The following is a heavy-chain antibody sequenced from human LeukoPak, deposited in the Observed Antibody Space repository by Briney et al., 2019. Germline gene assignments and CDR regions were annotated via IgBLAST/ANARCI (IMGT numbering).Heavy chain of an antibody. V-gene: IGHV4-59*01. CDR3: ASPGYSYAQGYGY. J-gene: IGHJ4*02. D-gene: IGHD5-18*01. CDR2: IYYSGST. Sequence: SGTLSLTCTVSGGSISSYYWSWIRQPPGKRLGWSWYIYYSGSTNYNPSLKSRVTISVDTSKNQFSLKLSSVTAADTAVYYCASPGYSYAQGYGYWGQGTLVTVSS. CDR1: GGSISSYY.